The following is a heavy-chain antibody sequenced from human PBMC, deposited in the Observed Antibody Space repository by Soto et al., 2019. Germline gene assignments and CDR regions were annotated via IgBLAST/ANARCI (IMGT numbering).Heavy chain of an antibody. CDR3: ARDLHSGAYSGADY. CDR2: IVPIFDTS. J-gene: IGHJ4*02. V-gene: IGHV1-69*06. Sequence: QVQLVQSGAEAKKPGSSVKVSCKASGNTFSTYAISWVRQAPGQGLEWMGGIVPIFDTSTYAQKFQGRITITADKSSTTSYMELSSLTSEDTGFYYCARDLHSGAYSGADYWGQGTLVTVSS. CDR1: GNTFSTYA. D-gene: IGHD1-26*01.